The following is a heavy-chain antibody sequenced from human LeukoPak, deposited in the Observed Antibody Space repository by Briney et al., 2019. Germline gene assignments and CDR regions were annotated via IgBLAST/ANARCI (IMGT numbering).Heavy chain of an antibody. CDR3: ARSYPMIGAYFDY. J-gene: IGHJ4*02. Sequence: GGSLRLSCAASGFTFSSYAMHWVRQAPGKGLEWVAVISYDGSNKYYADSVKGRFTISRDNSKNTLYLQMNSLRAEDTAVYYCARSYPMIGAYFDYWGQGTLVTVSS. V-gene: IGHV3-30*04. CDR2: ISYDGSNK. D-gene: IGHD3-10*02. CDR1: GFTFSSYA.